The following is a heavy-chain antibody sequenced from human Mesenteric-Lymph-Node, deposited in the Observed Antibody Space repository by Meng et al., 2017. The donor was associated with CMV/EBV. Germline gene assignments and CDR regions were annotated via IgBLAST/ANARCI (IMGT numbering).Heavy chain of an antibody. CDR1: VVAFIGYY. D-gene: IGHD3-16*01. V-gene: IGHV4-34*01. CDR2: INHSGST. CDR3: ARHQRWLKSEGGVIY. J-gene: IGHJ4*02. Sequence: QVQLQACGAVLWKASDTLSFDCTVDVVAFIGYYCSWIRQPPGKGLEWFGEINHSGSTNFNPSLKCRVTISVDSSKNQFSLKLSSVTAADTAVYYCARHQRWLKSEGGVIYWGQGTLVTVSS.